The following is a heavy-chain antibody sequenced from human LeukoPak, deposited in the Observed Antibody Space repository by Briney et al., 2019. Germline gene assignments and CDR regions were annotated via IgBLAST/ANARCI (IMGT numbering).Heavy chain of an antibody. V-gene: IGHV3-66*01. CDR2: IYSGGST. D-gene: IGHD3-22*01. Sequence: PGRSLRLSCAASGFAFSNYGMHWVRQAPGKGLEWVSVIYSGGSTYYADSVKGRFTISRDNSKNTLYLQMNSLRAEDTAVYYCARDRERYDSSGYYYFDYWGQGTLVTVSS. J-gene: IGHJ4*02. CDR3: ARDRERYDSSGYYYFDY. CDR1: GFAFSNYG.